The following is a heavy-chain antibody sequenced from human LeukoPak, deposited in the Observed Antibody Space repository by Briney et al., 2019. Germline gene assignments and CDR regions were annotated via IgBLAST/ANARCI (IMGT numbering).Heavy chain of an antibody. CDR3: ARGQWLAWY. D-gene: IGHD6-19*01. CDR1: GYSISSGYY. Sequence: SETLSLTCTVSGYSISSGYYWGWIRQPPGKGLEWIGSIYHSGSTYYNPSLKSRVTISVDTSKNQFSLKLSSVTAADTAVYHCARGQWLAWYWGQGTLVTVSS. V-gene: IGHV4-38-2*02. CDR2: IYHSGST. J-gene: IGHJ4*02.